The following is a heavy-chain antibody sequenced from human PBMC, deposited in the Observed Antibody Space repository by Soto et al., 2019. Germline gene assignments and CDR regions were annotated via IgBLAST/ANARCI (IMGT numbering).Heavy chain of an antibody. Sequence: SVTLSLTCTVSGGSISSGDYYFVCFRQPPWNGLEWIGYIYYSGSTYYNPSLKSRVTISVDTSKNQFSLKLSSVTAADTAVYYCARAGLAMVRPYGMDVWGQGTTVTVSS. V-gene: IGHV4-30-4*01. D-gene: IGHD5-18*01. CDR2: IYYSGST. CDR1: GGSISSGDYY. J-gene: IGHJ6*02. CDR3: ARAGLAMVRPYGMDV.